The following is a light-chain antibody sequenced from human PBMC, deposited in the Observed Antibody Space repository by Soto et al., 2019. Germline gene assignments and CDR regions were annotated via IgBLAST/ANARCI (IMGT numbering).Light chain of an antibody. CDR3: QQYNTYLT. Sequence: EIQMTQSPSSLSASVGDRVIITCRASQSISNHLNWYQQKPGKAPKLLIFAASSLQSGVPSRFSGSRSGPDFTLTISSLQPDDFATYYCQQYNTYLTFGQGTRLEIK. CDR2: AAS. J-gene: IGKJ5*01. CDR1: QSISNH. V-gene: IGKV1-39*01.